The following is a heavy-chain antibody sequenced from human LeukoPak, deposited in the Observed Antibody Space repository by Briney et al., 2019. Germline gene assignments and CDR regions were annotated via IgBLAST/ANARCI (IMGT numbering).Heavy chain of an antibody. Sequence: GGSLTLSCVASGFTSSNYWMSWVRQAPGKGLEWVANIQKDGSEKHYVASVEGRFIISRDNAENSLFLQLNSLRVYDTAVYYCVRLWDSSGFFGYWGQGALVTVSS. D-gene: IGHD3-22*01. CDR2: IQKDGSEK. V-gene: IGHV3-7*01. CDR1: GFTSSNYW. J-gene: IGHJ4*02. CDR3: VRLWDSSGFFGY.